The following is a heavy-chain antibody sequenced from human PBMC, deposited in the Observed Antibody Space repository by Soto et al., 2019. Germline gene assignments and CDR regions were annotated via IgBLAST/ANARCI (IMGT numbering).Heavy chain of an antibody. CDR2: THHSGRT. J-gene: IGHJ4*02. CDR3: ARSEASVLDY. CDR1: GGSMSSSNW. D-gene: IGHD3-10*01. V-gene: IGHV4-4*02. Sequence: QVQLQESGPGLVKPSGTLSLTCTVSGGSMSSSNWWNWVRQPPGKGLEWIGETHHSGRTNYNPSLESRVTMSVHKSKSHFSLGLSAVTAADSAVYYGARSEASVLDYWGQGTLVTVSS.